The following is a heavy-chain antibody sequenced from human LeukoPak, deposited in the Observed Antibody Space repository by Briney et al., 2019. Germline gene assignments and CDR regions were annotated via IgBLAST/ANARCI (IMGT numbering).Heavy chain of an antibody. J-gene: IGHJ6*03. V-gene: IGHV3-23*01. CDR3: AKEPPWNYYYYSSMDV. CDR1: GFTFTNYA. CDR2: ISGNGIST. D-gene: IGHD1-1*01. Sequence: GGSLRLSCAASGFTFTNYAMSWVRQAPGKGLEWVSGISGNGISTYYADSVKGRFTISRDNSKSTLYLQMDSLRADDTAVYYCAKEPPWNYYYYSSMDVWGKGTTVTVSS.